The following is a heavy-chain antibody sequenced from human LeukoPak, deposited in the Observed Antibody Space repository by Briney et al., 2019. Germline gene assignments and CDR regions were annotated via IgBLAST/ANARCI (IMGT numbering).Heavy chain of an antibody. CDR1: GGSFSGYY. CDR2: INHSGST. Sequence: TSETLSLTCAVYGGSFSGYYWSWIRQPPGKGLEWIGEINHSGSTNYNPSLKSRVTISVDTSKNQFSLKLSSVTAADTAVYYCARGDSNDHWGQGTLVTVSS. V-gene: IGHV4-34*01. D-gene: IGHD3/OR15-3a*01. J-gene: IGHJ4*02. CDR3: ARGDSNDH.